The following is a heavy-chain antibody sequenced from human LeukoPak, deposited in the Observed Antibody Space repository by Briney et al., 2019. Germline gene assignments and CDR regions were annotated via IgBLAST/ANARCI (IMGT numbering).Heavy chain of an antibody. Sequence: GGSLRLSCTASGFPFTNYYMSWIRQAPGKGLEWIAFISRDGTTTHYADSVKGRHTISRDNAKTSLYLQMNSLRAGDTAVYSCARWVYFHDNSGYPHYWGHGTLVTVSS. CDR3: ARWVYFHDNSGYPHY. CDR1: GFPFTNYY. V-gene: IGHV3-11*01. CDR2: ISRDGTTT. J-gene: IGHJ4*01. D-gene: IGHD3-22*01.